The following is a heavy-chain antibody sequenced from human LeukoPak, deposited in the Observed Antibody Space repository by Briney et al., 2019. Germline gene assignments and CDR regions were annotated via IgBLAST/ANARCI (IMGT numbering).Heavy chain of an antibody. J-gene: IGHJ4*02. V-gene: IGHV3-48*01. CDR3: ARDPIYDFWSGYYVPPYFDY. D-gene: IGHD3-3*01. CDR2: ISSSSSTI. Sequence: GGSLRLSCAASGFTFSSYSMNWVRQAPGKGLEWVSYISSSSSTIYYADSVKGRFTISRDNAKNSLYLQMNSLRAEDTAVYYCARDPIYDFWSGYYVPPYFDYWGQGTLVTVSS. CDR1: GFTFSSYS.